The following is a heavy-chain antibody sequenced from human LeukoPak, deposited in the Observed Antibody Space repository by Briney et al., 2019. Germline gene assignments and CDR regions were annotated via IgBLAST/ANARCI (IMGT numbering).Heavy chain of an antibody. D-gene: IGHD6-6*01. J-gene: IGHJ4*02. CDR2: ISYDGSNK. CDR3: TKQLVPNYFDY. V-gene: IGHV3-30-3*01. CDR1: GFTFSSYA. Sequence: GRSLRLSCAASGFTFSSYAMHWVRQAPGKGLEWVAVISYDGSNKYYADSVKGRFTISRDNSKNTLYLQMNSLRAEDTAVYYCTKQLVPNYFDYWGQETLVTVSS.